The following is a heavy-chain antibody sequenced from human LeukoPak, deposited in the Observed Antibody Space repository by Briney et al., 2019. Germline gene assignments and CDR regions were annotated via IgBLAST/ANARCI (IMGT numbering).Heavy chain of an antibody. V-gene: IGHV4-30-4*01. D-gene: IGHD3-10*01. CDR3: ATLIGGFGELRPYNTLLSAVDV. CDR1: GGSISSGDYY. J-gene: IGHJ6*02. CDR2: IYYSGST. Sequence: SSETLSLTCTVSGGSISSGDYYWSWIRQPPGKGLEWIGYIYYSGSTYYNPSLKSRVTISVDTSKNQFSLKLSSVTAADTAVYYCATLIGGFGELRPYNTLLSAVDVWGQGTTVTVSS.